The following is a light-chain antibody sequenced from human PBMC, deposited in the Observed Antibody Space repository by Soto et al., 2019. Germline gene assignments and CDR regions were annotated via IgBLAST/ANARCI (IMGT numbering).Light chain of an antibody. CDR1: LGIADT. CDR2: DTS. CDR3: QPSRSWPIS. V-gene: IGKV3-15*01. Sequence: EVVMTQSPATLSVSTGEGVTLSCRVKLGIADTLAWYQHKPGQTARLPSYDTSTLATGVTAWFSGSRTGPEFTLTINSLESDDVAMYYCQPSRSWPISCGGGSK. J-gene: IGKJ4*01.